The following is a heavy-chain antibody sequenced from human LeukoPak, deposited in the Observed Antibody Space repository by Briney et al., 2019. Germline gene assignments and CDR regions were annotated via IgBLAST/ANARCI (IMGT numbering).Heavy chain of an antibody. J-gene: IGHJ6*03. CDR3: AKDRAYYYYMDV. CDR2: ISGSGCST. CDR1: GFTHISYA. Sequence: GGSVRLSRASSGFTHISYAMSWVRQPPAKGRDWVSAISGSGCSTYYADSVKGRFTSYRDNSKNTLYLQMNSLRAEDTAVYYCAKDRAYYYYMDVWGKGTTVTVSS. V-gene: IGHV3-23*01.